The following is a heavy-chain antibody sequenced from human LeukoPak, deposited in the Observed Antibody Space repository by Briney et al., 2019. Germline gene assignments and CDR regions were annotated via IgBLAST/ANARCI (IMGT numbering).Heavy chain of an antibody. V-gene: IGHV4-59*01. CDR2: SYYSGST. CDR3: ASSGGYYFDY. Sequence: SETLSLTCTVSGGSISSYYWSWIRQPPGKGLEWIGYSYYSGSTNYNPSLKSRVSISVDTSKNQFSLKLSSVTAADTAVYYCASSGGYYFDYWGQGTLVTVSS. J-gene: IGHJ4*02. CDR1: GGSISSYY.